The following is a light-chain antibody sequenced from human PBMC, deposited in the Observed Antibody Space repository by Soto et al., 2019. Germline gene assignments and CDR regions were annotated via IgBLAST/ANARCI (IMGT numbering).Light chain of an antibody. CDR3: RSYAGSNFWV. CDR1: GSDVGGYNY. CDR2: EVS. J-gene: IGLJ3*02. Sequence: QSALTQPPSASGSPGQSVTISCTGTGSDVGGYNYVSWYQQHPGKAPKLIIYEVSQRPSGVPDRFSGSKSGNTASLTVSGLQAEDEADYYCRSYAGSNFWVFGGGTKLTVL. V-gene: IGLV2-8*01.